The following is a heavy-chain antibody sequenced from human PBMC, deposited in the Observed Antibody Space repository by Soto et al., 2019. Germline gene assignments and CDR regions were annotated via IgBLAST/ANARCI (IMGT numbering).Heavy chain of an antibody. Sequence: PGGSLRLSCVASGLTVGSRAMTWVRQAPGEGLQWVSTITDTGGDAKYADSVRGRVVISRDNSKKTLYLQMTSLTAEDSAMYYCARGSTDSYPGSRIFDLWGRGTLVTAAS. D-gene: IGHD3-10*01. V-gene: IGHV3-23*01. CDR3: ARGSTDSYPGSRIFDL. CDR2: ITDTGGDA. J-gene: IGHJ4*02. CDR1: GLTVGSRA.